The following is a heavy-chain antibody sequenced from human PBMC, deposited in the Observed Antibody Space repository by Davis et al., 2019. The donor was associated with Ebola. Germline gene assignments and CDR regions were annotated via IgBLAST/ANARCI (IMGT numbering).Heavy chain of an antibody. D-gene: IGHD3-22*01. CDR3: ARRDYYDKGLGAFDI. CDR2: IYYSGST. V-gene: IGHV4-39*01. J-gene: IGHJ3*02. Sequence: PSETLSLTCTVSGGPISSSSYYWGWIRQPPGKGLEWIGSIYYSGSTYYNPSLKSRVTISVDTSKNQFSLQLSSVTAADTAVYYCARRDYYDKGLGAFDIWGQGTMVTVSS. CDR1: GGPISSSSYY.